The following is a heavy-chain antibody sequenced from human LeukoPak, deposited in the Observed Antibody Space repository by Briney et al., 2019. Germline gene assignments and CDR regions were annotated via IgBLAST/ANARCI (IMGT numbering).Heavy chain of an antibody. Sequence: SETLSLTCTVSGGSISSYYWSWIRQPPGKGLEWNVYIYYSGSTNYNPSLKSRVTISVDTSKNQFSLKLSSVTAADTAVYYCAGQKGSWGGFDYWGQGTLVTVSS. V-gene: IGHV4-59*01. CDR1: GGSISSYY. J-gene: IGHJ4*02. D-gene: IGHD6-13*01. CDR2: IYYSGST. CDR3: AGQKGSWGGFDY.